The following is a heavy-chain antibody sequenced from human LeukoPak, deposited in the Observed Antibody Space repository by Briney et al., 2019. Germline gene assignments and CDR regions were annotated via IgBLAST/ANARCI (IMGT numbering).Heavy chain of an antibody. J-gene: IGHJ4*02. CDR3: AKTYYYGSGSSDYFDY. CDR2: IYPSDSNT. Sequence: GESLKISCKGSGYSFTSYWIGWVRQMPGKGLEWMGIIYPSDSNTRYSPSFQGQVTISADKSISTAYVQWSSLKASDTAMYYCAKTYYYGSGSSDYFDYWGQGTLVTVSS. D-gene: IGHD3-10*01. V-gene: IGHV5-51*01. CDR1: GYSFTSYW.